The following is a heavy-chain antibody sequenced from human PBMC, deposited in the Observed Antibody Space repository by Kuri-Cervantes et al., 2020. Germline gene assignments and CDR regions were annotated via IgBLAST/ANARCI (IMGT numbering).Heavy chain of an antibody. Sequence: SLKISCAASRFTFDDYAMHWVRQAPGKGLEWVSGISWNSGSIGYADSVKGRFTISRDNAKNSLYLHMNSLRAEDTALYYCAKGLSTTPYYYYYGMDVWGQGTTVTVSS. D-gene: IGHD2/OR15-2a*01. CDR3: AKGLSTTPYYYYYGMDV. CDR1: RFTFDDYA. V-gene: IGHV3-9*01. CDR2: ISWNSGSI. J-gene: IGHJ6*02.